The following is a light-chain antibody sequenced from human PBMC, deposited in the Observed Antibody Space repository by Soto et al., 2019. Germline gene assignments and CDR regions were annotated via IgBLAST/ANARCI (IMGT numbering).Light chain of an antibody. Sequence: DIVMTQSPDSLAVSLGERATINCKSSQNLLYSSNNKNYLAWYQQKPGQPPKLLIYWASTQESGVPDRFSGSGSGTDFTLAISNLQAEDVAVYYCQQYYSTPRTFGQGTKVEIK. CDR1: QNLLYSSNNKNY. J-gene: IGKJ2*01. V-gene: IGKV4-1*01. CDR2: WAS. CDR3: QQYYSTPRT.